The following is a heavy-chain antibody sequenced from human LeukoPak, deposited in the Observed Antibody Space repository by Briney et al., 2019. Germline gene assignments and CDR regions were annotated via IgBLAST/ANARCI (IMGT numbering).Heavy chain of an antibody. D-gene: IGHD5-18*01. CDR3: ARGKRVDTAMVTYYYYGMDV. CDR1: GGSISRHY. V-gene: IGHV4-4*07. J-gene: IGHJ6*02. Sequence: PSETLSLTCTVSGGSISRHYWSWIRQPAGKGLEWIGRIYTSGSTNYNPSLKSRVTMSVDTSKNQFSLKLSSVTAADTAVYYCARGKRVDTAMVTYYYYGMDVWGQGTTVTVSS. CDR2: IYTSGST.